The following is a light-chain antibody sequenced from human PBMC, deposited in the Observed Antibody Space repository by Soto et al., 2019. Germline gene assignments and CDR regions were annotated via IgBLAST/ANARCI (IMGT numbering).Light chain of an antibody. Sequence: DIQMTQSPSFLSASVGDRVTITCRASQSISSYVNWYQRKSGKAPKLLIYAASSLQSGVPSRFSGSGSGTDFTLTISSLQPEDFATYYCQQSYDTLLLTFGGGTKVEIK. CDR3: QQSYDTLLLT. J-gene: IGKJ4*01. V-gene: IGKV1-39*01. CDR2: AAS. CDR1: QSISSY.